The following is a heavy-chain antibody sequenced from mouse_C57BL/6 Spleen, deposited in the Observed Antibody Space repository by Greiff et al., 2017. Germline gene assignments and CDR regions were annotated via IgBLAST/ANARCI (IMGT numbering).Heavy chain of an antibody. Sequence: QVHVKQPGAELVKPGASVKMSCKASGYTFTSYWITWVKQRPGQGLEWIGDIYPGSGSTNYNEKFKSKATLTVDTSSSTAYMQLSSLTSEDSAVYYCARTFDYGSSYLDYWGQGTTLTVSS. D-gene: IGHD1-1*01. V-gene: IGHV1-55*01. CDR2: IYPGSGST. CDR1: GYTFTSYW. J-gene: IGHJ2*01. CDR3: ARTFDYGSSYLDY.